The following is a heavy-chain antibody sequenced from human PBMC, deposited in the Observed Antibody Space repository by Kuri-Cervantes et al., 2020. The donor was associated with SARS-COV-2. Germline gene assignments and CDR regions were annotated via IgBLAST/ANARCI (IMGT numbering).Heavy chain of an antibody. CDR3: ARATFPYGDFDT. D-gene: IGHD4-17*01. Sequence: ESLKISCTVSGDSISGNSYYWAWIRQPPGTGLAWIGTIYYSGSAYYNPSLKGRVTISVDTSKNQFSLKLTSVSAADTAIYYCARATFPYGDFDTWGQGTVVTVSS. V-gene: IGHV4-39*01. CDR2: IYYSGSA. J-gene: IGHJ5*02. CDR1: GDSISGNSYY.